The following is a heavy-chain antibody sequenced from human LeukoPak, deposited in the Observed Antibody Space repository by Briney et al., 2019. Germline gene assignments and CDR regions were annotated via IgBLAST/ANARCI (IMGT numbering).Heavy chain of an antibody. CDR2: ISGSGGST. Sequence: TGGSLRLSCAASGFTFSSYGMSWVRQAPGKGLELVSAISGSGGSTYYADSVKGRFTISRDNSENTLYLQMNSLSAEDTAVYYCAELGITMIGGVWGKGTTVTISS. J-gene: IGHJ6*04. CDR1: GFTFSSYG. D-gene: IGHD3-10*02. V-gene: IGHV3-23*01. CDR3: AELGITMIGGV.